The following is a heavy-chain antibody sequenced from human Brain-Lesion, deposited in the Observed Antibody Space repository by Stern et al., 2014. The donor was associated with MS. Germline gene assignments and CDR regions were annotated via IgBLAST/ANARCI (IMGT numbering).Heavy chain of an antibody. CDR1: GGSISSGSDY. J-gene: IGHJ4*02. V-gene: IGHV4-61*02. D-gene: IGHD5-18*01. CDR3: ASGYRIFDY. Sequence: QVQLQESGPGLVKPSQTLSLTCTVSGGSISSGSDYWSWIRQPVGKGLEWIGRIHPSGSAFYTPSLKSRVPISTDTSMNQFSLELNSAPAADTAIYYCASGYRIFDYWGQGILVTVSS. CDR2: IHPSGSA.